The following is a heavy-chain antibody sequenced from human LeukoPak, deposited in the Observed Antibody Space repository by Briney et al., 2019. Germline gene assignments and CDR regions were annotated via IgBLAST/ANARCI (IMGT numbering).Heavy chain of an antibody. CDR1: GGSISSYY. V-gene: IGHV4-59*08. J-gene: IGHJ3*02. Sequence: NPSETLSLTCTVSGGSISSYYWSWIRQPPGKGLEWIGYIYYSGSTNYNPSIKSRVTISVDTSKNQFSLKLSSVTAADTAVYYCARRGYCSGGSCYPPGAFDIWGQGTMVTVSS. CDR2: IYYSGST. D-gene: IGHD2-15*01. CDR3: ARRGYCSGGSCYPPGAFDI.